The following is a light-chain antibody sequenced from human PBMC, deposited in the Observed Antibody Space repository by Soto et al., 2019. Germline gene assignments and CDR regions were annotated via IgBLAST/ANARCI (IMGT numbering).Light chain of an antibody. CDR1: SCDVGSYNR. CDR2: EVN. Sequence: QSALTQPPSVSGSPGQSVTISCTGTSCDVGSYNRVSWYQQPPGTAPKLMIYEVNNRPSGVPHRFSGSKSGNTASLTISGLQAEDEGDYYCSSYTTSSTYVVFGGGTKLTVL. CDR3: SSYTTSSTYVV. V-gene: IGLV2-18*02. J-gene: IGLJ2*01.